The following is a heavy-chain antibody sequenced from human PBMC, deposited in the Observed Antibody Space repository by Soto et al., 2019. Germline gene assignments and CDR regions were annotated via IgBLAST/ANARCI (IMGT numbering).Heavy chain of an antibody. D-gene: IGHD3-10*01. J-gene: IGHJ4*02. CDR2: ISGSGGST. V-gene: IGHV3-23*01. Sequence: EVQLLESGGGLVQPGGSLRLSCAASGFTFSSYAMSWVRQAPGKGLEWVSAISGSGGSTYYADSVKVRFTISRDNSKNTLYLQMNSLRAEDTAVYYCAKSRNYEGGSDYWGQGTLVTVSS. CDR3: AKSRNYEGGSDY. CDR1: GFTFSSYA.